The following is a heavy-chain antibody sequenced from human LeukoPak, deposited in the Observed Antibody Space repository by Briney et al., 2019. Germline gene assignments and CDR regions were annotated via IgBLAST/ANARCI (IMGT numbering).Heavy chain of an antibody. CDR2: INVYNGYT. V-gene: IGHV1-18*01. Sequence: GASVTVSYKPSGYTFRIYAISWVRQAPGQGPERMGWINVYNGYTNYARNFQGRVTMTTDTSTSTAYMEVRSLRSDDTAVYYCARVECSSTTCYDDYWGQGTLVIVSS. J-gene: IGHJ4*02. CDR3: ARVECSSTTCYDDY. CDR1: GYTFRIYA. D-gene: IGHD2-2*01.